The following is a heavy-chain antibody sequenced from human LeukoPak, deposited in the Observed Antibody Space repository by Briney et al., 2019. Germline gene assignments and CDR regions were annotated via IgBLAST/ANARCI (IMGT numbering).Heavy chain of an antibody. Sequence: GGSLRLSCAASGFTFSDYYMSWIRQAPGKGLEWVSYISSSGTTIYYADSVKGRFTISRDNAKNSQYLQMNSLRAEDTAVYYCARRTVTRDWYFDLWGRGTLVTVSS. CDR1: GFTFSDYY. J-gene: IGHJ2*01. D-gene: IGHD4-17*01. CDR3: ARRTVTRDWYFDL. CDR2: ISSSGTTI. V-gene: IGHV3-11*01.